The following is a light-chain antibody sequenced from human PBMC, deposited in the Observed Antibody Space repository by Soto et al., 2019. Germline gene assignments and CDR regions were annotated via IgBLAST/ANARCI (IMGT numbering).Light chain of an antibody. CDR2: DAS. V-gene: IGKV3-11*01. CDR1: QSVSKY. Sequence: EIGLTQSRATLSLSPGERATRTRRASQSVSKYLAWYQQKPGQAPRLLIHDASNRATGIPARFSGSGSGTDFTLTISSLEPEDFGVYYCQQRSNWPQITFGGGTKVEIK. J-gene: IGKJ4*01. CDR3: QQRSNWPQIT.